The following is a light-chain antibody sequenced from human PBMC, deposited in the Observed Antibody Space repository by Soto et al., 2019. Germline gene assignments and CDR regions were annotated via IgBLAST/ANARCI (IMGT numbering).Light chain of an antibody. CDR1: QSVSSSY. J-gene: IGKJ4*01. Sequence: EIVLTQSPGTLSLSPGERATLSCRASQSVSSSYLAWYQQKPGQAPRLLIYGASGRATGIPDRFSGSGSETDFTLTISRREPEDFAVYYCQQYGTAPLTFGGGTKVEIK. CDR3: QQYGTAPLT. CDR2: GAS. V-gene: IGKV3-20*01.